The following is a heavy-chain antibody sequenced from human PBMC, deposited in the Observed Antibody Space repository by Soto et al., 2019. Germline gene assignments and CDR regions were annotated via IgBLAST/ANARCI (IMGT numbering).Heavy chain of an antibody. Sequence: SETLSLTCAVYGGSFSGYYWSWIRQPPGKGLEWIGEINHSGSTNYNPSLKSRVTISVDTSKNQFSLKLSSVTAADTAVYYCARGVGVYSSGWYLDLNIGPRLDYWGQGTLVTVSS. CDR3: ARGVGVYSSGWYLDLNIGPRLDY. D-gene: IGHD6-19*01. CDR1: GGSFSGYY. CDR2: INHSGST. V-gene: IGHV4-34*01. J-gene: IGHJ4*02.